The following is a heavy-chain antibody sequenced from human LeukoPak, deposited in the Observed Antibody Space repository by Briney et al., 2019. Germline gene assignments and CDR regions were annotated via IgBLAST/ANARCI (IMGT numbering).Heavy chain of an antibody. CDR2: IYYSGST. CDR3: GRIGGHLMDPHYNGLDV. D-gene: IGHD2/OR15-2a*01. V-gene: IGHV4-59*01. CDR1: VGPFSGYY. Sequence: PSETLSLTCAVNVGPFSGYYWSWIRQPPGKGLEWIGYIYYSGSTNYNPSLKSRVTISVDTSNNQLSLKLRSVTAADTALYYCGRIGGHLMDPHYNGLDVWGQGTTVTVSS. J-gene: IGHJ6*02.